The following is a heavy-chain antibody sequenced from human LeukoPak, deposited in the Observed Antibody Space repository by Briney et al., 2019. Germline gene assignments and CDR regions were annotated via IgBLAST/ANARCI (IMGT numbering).Heavy chain of an antibody. D-gene: IGHD6-13*01. CDR1: GSTFSAYG. Sequence: GGSLRLSCAASGSTFSAYGMHWVRQAPGKGLEWVAVISYDGRGKYYADSVKGRFTISRDNSKNTLYLQMNSLRAEDTAVYYCAQDLEQHLVHFLGYWGQGTLVTVSS. J-gene: IGHJ4*02. V-gene: IGHV3-30*18. CDR2: ISYDGRGK. CDR3: AQDLEQHLVHFLGY.